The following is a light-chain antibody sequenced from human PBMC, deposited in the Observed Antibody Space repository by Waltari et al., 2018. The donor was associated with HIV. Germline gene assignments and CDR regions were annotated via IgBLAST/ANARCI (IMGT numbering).Light chain of an antibody. V-gene: IGKV3-20*01. Sequence: EIVLSQSPGTLSLSPGERATLSCRASQSVSSSYLAWYQQKLGQAPRLLIYGASSRATGVPDRFSGSGSGTNFSLTISRLEPEDFAVYYCQQYGNSPPWTFGQGTKVEIK. CDR3: QQYGNSPPWT. CDR1: QSVSSSY. J-gene: IGKJ1*01. CDR2: GAS.